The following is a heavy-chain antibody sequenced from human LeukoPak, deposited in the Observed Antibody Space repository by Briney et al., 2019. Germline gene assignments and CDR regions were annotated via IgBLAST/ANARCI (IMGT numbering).Heavy chain of an antibody. D-gene: IGHD3-9*01. CDR2: ISSSGSTI. J-gene: IGHJ4*02. Sequence: GGFLRLSCAASGFTFSDYYMSWIRQAPGKGLEWVSYISSSGSTIYYADSVKGRFTISRDNAKNFLYLQMNSLRAEDTAVYYCARTYYDILTGYNPYFDYWGQGILVTVSS. V-gene: IGHV3-11*04. CDR1: GFTFSDYY. CDR3: ARTYYDILTGYNPYFDY.